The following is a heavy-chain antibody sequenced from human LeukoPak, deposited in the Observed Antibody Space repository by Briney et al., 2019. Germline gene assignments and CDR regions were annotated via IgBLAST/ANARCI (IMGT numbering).Heavy chain of an antibody. J-gene: IGHJ3*02. D-gene: IGHD3-10*01. CDR2: INWNGGST. CDR3: ARDRRRGGSNYYNDAFDI. CDR1: GFTFDDYG. V-gene: IGHV3-20*04. Sequence: TGGSLRLSCAASGFTFDDYGMSWVRQAPGKGLEWVSGINWNGGSTGYADSVKGRFTISRDNAKNSLYLQMNSLRAEDTAVYYCARDRRRGGSNYYNDAFDIWGQGTMVTVSS.